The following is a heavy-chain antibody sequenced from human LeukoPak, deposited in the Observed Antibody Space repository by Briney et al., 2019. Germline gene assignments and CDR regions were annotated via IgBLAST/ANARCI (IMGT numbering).Heavy chain of an antibody. J-gene: IGHJ6*02. D-gene: IGHD5-18*01. CDR2: ISGSGDRT. V-gene: IGHV3-23*01. CDR1: GFTFNSYA. Sequence: GGSLRLSCAASGFTFNSYAMSWVRQAPGQGLEWVSSISGSGDRTYYADCLKGRFSISRDNSKNTVYLQMNSLRAEDTAVYSCAKSRYSTTSPMDVWGLGATVTVSS. CDR3: AKSRYSTTSPMDV.